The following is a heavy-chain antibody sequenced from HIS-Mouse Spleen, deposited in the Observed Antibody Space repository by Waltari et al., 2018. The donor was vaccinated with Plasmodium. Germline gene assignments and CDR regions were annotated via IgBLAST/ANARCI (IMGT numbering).Heavy chain of an antibody. Sequence: QVQLQQWGAGLLKPSETLSLTCAVHGGSFSGYYWSWLRPPPGKGLEWIGEINHSGSTNYNPSLKSRVTISVDTSKNQFSLKLSSVTAADTAVYYCARGVGYCSGGSCDHYFDYWGQGTLVTVSS. CDR3: ARGVGYCSGGSCDHYFDY. CDR2: INHSGST. CDR1: GGSFSGYY. V-gene: IGHV4-34*01. D-gene: IGHD2-15*01. J-gene: IGHJ4*02.